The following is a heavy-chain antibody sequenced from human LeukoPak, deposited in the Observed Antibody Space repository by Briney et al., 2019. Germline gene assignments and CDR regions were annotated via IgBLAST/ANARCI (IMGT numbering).Heavy chain of an antibody. D-gene: IGHD1-26*01. J-gene: IGHJ1*01. Sequence: GESLKISCKGSGYSFSNYWVAWVRQMPGKGLEWMGRIDPSDSYTNYSPSFQGHVTISADKSISTSYLQWSSLKASDTAMYYCARHMLVGAPVHFQHWGQGSLVTVSS. CDR3: ARHMLVGAPVHFQH. V-gene: IGHV5-10-1*01. CDR1: GYSFSNYW. CDR2: IDPSDSYT.